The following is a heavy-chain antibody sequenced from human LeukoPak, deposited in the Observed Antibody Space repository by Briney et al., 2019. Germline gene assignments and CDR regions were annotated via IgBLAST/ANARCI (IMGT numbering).Heavy chain of an antibody. CDR3: ARAATIAAAGTVVGY. J-gene: IGHJ4*02. V-gene: IGHV1-8*02. Sequence: ASVKVSCKASGGTFSSYAISWVRQAPGQGLEWMGWMNPNSGNTGYAQKFQGRVTMTRNTSISTAYMELSSLRSEDTAVYYCARAATIAAAGTVVGYWGQGTLVTVSS. CDR2: MNPNSGNT. D-gene: IGHD6-13*01. CDR1: GGTFSSYA.